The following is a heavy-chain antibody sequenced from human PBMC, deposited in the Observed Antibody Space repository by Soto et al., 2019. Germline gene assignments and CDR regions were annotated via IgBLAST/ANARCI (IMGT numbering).Heavy chain of an antibody. V-gene: IGHV3-23*01. Sequence: GGSLRLSCAASGFTLSSYAMSWVRQAPGKGLEWVSAISGSGGSTYYADSVKGRFTISRDNSKNTLYLQMNSLRAEDTAVYYCAKGGAQLLHYNWFDPWGQGTLVTVSS. J-gene: IGHJ5*02. CDR2: ISGSGGST. D-gene: IGHD2-2*01. CDR1: GFTLSSYA. CDR3: AKGGAQLLHYNWFDP.